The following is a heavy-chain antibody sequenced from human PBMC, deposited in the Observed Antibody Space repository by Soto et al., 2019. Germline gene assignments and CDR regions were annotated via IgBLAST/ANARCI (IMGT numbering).Heavy chain of an antibody. J-gene: IGHJ4*02. Sequence: QVQLRESGPGLVRPSETLSLTCTVSGGSITGYYWSWIRQPPGKGLEWIGYIYDSGTTTYNAALKSRVTISADTSKNQFSLNLRSVTAADTAVYYCARRNYGEEGYFLDFWGQGLLVTVSS. CDR1: GGSITGYY. CDR2: IYDSGTT. D-gene: IGHD4-17*01. V-gene: IGHV4-59*08. CDR3: ARRNYGEEGYFLDF.